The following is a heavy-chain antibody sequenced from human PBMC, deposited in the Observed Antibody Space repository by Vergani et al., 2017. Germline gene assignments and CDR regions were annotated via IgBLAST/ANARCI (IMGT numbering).Heavy chain of an antibody. V-gene: IGHV3-30-3*01. CDR2: ISYDGSNK. CDR1: GFTFSSYA. CDR3: ARDRDWGYDYIWGSYRESHGYYYMDV. Sequence: QVQLVESGGGVVQPGRSLRLSCAASGFTFSSYAMHWVRQAPGKGLAWVAVISYDGSNKYYADSVKGQFTISRDNSKNTLYLQMNSLRAEDTAVYYCARDRDWGYDYIWGSYRESHGYYYMDVWGKGTTVTVSS. J-gene: IGHJ6*03. D-gene: IGHD3-16*02.